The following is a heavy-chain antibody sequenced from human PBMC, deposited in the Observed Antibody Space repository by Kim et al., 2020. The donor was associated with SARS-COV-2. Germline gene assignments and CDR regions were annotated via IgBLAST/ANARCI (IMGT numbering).Heavy chain of an antibody. CDR2: INRNSRDI. CDR3: ARVDGSGSYYKF. Sequence: GGSLRLSCTASGFTFSAFSMNWVRQAPGKRLEWVSSINRNSRDIYYSDSLKGRFTISRDNAKNSLYLQMNSLSAEDTAVYYCARVDGSGSYYKFWGQGTLVIVSS. J-gene: IGHJ4*02. V-gene: IGHV3-21*01. D-gene: IGHD3-10*01. CDR1: GFTFSAFS.